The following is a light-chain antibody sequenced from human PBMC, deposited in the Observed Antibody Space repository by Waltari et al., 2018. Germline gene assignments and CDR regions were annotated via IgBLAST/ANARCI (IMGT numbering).Light chain of an antibody. V-gene: IGKV2-30*02. Sequence: DVVMTQSPLSLPITPGQQASISCRSSQSLVHSNGNTYLSWYQQKPGQPPRLLIYQVSNRYSGVPDRFSGSGAGTDFTLKISRVEAEDVGVYYCGQGAHLPPFTFGPGTKLDIK. J-gene: IGKJ3*01. CDR3: GQGAHLPPFT. CDR2: QVS. CDR1: QSLVHSNGNTY.